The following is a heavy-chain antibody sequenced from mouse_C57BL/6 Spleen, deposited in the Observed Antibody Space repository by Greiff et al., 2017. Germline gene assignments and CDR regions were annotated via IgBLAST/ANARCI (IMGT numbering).Heavy chain of an antibody. V-gene: IGHV14-2*01. J-gene: IGHJ3*01. D-gene: IGHD2-3*01. CDR1: GFNIKDYY. CDR2: IDPEDGET. Sequence: VHVKQSGAELVKPGASVKLSCTASGFNIKDYYMHWVKQRTEQGLEWIGRIDPEDGETKYAPKFQGKATITADTSSNTAYLQLSSLTSEDTAVXYCARYYDGYSAWFAYWGQGTLVTVSA. CDR3: ARYYDGYSAWFAY.